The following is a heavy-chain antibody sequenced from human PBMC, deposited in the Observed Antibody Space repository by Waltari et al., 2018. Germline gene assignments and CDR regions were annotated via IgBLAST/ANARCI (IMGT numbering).Heavy chain of an antibody. CDR1: GGTFSSYA. CDR3: AREESGAPDY. V-gene: IGHV1-2*06. Sequence: QVQLVQSGAEVKKPGSSVKVSCKASGGTFSSYAISWVRQAPGQGLEWMGRINPNSGGTNYAQKFQGRVTMTRDTSISTAYMELSRLRSDDTAVYYCAREESGAPDYCGQGTLVTVSS. CDR2: INPNSGGT. J-gene: IGHJ4*02. D-gene: IGHD1-26*01.